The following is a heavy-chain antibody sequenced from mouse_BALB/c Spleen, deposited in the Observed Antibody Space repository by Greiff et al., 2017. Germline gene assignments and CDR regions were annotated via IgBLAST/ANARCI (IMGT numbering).Heavy chain of an antibody. CDR3: ARDRYDVGDYYAMDY. Sequence: EVMLVESGGGLVKPGGSLKLSCAASGFTFSSYAMSWVSQSPEKRLEWVAEISSGGSYTYYPDTVTGRFTISRDNAKNTLYLEMSSLRSEDTAMYYCARDRYDVGDYYAMDYWGQGTSVTVSS. V-gene: IGHV5-9-4*01. CDR1: GFTFSSYA. J-gene: IGHJ4*01. D-gene: IGHD2-14*01. CDR2: ISSGGSYT.